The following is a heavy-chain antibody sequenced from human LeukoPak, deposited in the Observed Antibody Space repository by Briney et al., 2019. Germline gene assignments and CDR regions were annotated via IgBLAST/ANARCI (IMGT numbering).Heavy chain of an antibody. D-gene: IGHD6-13*01. V-gene: IGHV3-23*01. Sequence: GGSLRLSCEASGFTFSSNAMSWVRQAPGKGLEWVSAISGSGGSTYYADSVKGRFTISRDNSKNTLYLQMNSLRAEDTAVYYCAKGTSGSSWYTYYYYYYYMDVWGKGTTVTVSS. CDR3: AKGTSGSSWYTYYYYYYYMDV. CDR1: GFTFSSNA. J-gene: IGHJ6*03. CDR2: ISGSGGST.